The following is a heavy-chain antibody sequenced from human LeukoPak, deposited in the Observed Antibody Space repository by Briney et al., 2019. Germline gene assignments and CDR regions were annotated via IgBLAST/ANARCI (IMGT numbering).Heavy chain of an antibody. CDR1: GYTFISNY. D-gene: IGHD2-2*01. V-gene: IGHV1-46*01. J-gene: IGHJ5*02. CDR2: INPNGGSA. Sequence: GASVKVSCKASGYTFISNYIHWLRQSPGQGLEWMGIINPNGGSATYSQKFQDRVTMTRDTSTSTVYMELSSLTSEDTAVYYCARVPCDTTCCHWDNWFDPWGQGTLVTVSS. CDR3: ARVPCDTTCCHWDNWFDP.